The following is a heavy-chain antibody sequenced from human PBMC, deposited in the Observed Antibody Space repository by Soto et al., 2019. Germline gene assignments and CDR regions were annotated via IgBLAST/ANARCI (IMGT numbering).Heavy chain of an antibody. V-gene: IGHV3-23*01. D-gene: IGHD3-10*01. CDR2: ISGSGGST. J-gene: IGHJ4*02. Sequence: GGSLRLSCAASGFTFSSYAMSWVRQAPGKGLEWVSAISGSGGSTYYADSVKGRFTISRDNSKNTLYLQMNSLRAEDTAVYYCAKDYLYGSGSYYPYYFDYWAQGTLVTVSS. CDR1: GFTFSSYA. CDR3: AKDYLYGSGSYYPYYFDY.